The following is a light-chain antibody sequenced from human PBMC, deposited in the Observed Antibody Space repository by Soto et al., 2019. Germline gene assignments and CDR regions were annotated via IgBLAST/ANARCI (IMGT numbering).Light chain of an antibody. CDR1: QSVSSSY. CDR2: GAS. V-gene: IGKV3-20*01. Sequence: EIVLTQSPGTLSLSPGERATLSCRASQSVSSSYLAWYQQKPGQAPRLLIYGASSRATGIPDRFSGSGSGTHFTLTISRLEPEDFAVYYCQQYGSSPEITFGGGTKVDIK. CDR3: QQYGSSPEIT. J-gene: IGKJ4*01.